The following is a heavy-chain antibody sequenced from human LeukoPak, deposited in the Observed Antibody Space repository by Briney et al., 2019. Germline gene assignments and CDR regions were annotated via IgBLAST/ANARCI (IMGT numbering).Heavy chain of an antibody. J-gene: IGHJ4*02. V-gene: IGHV4-30-4*01. Sequence: PSRTLSLTCTVSGGSISSGDYYWSWIRQPPGKGLEWIGYIYYSGSTYYNPTLTSRVTISVDTSNNQFSLKLSSVTAADTAVYYCARGLPALVPVHWGQGTLVTVSS. D-gene: IGHD5-18*01. CDR3: ARGLPALVPVH. CDR1: GGSISSGDYY. CDR2: IYYSGST.